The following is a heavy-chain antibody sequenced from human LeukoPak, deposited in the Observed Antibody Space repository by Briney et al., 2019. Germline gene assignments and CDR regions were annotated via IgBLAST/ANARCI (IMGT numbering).Heavy chain of an antibody. CDR3: AKDRMVRGRLYYYGMDV. Sequence: GGSLRLSCVASGFNFGGYWMGWVRQAPGKGLEWVAVISYDGSNKYYADSVKGRFTISRDNSKNTLYLQMNSLRAEDTAVYYCAKDRMVRGRLYYYGMDVWGQGTTVTVSS. V-gene: IGHV3-30*18. CDR1: GFNFGGYW. CDR2: ISYDGSNK. J-gene: IGHJ6*02. D-gene: IGHD3-10*01.